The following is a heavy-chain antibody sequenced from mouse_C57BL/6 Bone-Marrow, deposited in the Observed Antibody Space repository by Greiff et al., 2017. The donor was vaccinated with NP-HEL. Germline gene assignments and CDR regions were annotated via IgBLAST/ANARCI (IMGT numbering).Heavy chain of an antibody. CDR2: ISSGGDYI. CDR1: GFTFSSYA. J-gene: IGHJ4*01. D-gene: IGHD2-1*01. Sequence: EVKLMESGEGLVKPGGSLKLSCAASGFTFSSYAMSWVRQTPEKRLEWVAYISSGGDYIYYADTVKGRFTISRDNARNTLYLQMSSLKSEDTAMYYCTRVYYLYAMDYWGQGTSVTVSS. V-gene: IGHV5-9-1*02. CDR3: TRVYYLYAMDY.